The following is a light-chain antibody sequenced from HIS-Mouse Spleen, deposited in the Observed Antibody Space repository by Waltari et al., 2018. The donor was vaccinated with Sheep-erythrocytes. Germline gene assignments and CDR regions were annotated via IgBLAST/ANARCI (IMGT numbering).Light chain of an antibody. Sequence: QSALTQPRSVSGSPGQSVTISCTGTSSYVGCYNYVSWYQQHPGKAPKLMIYDVSKRPSGVPDRFSGSKSGNTASLTISGLQAEDEADYYCCSYAGSYNHVFATGTKVTVL. CDR2: DVS. CDR1: SSYVGCYNY. V-gene: IGLV2-11*01. CDR3: CSYAGSYNHV. J-gene: IGLJ1*01.